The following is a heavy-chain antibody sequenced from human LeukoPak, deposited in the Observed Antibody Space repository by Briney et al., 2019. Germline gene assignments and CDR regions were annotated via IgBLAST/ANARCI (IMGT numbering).Heavy chain of an antibody. CDR3: AGPPPPILPTTHFDS. D-gene: IGHD3-9*01. Sequence: SETLSLTCTVSGGSISSSSYYWGWIRQPPGKGLEWIGEINHSGSTNYNPSLKSRVTISVDTSKNQFSLKLSSVTAADTAVYYWAGPPPPILPTTHFDSWGQETLVPFSS. CDR1: GGSISSSSYY. CDR2: INHSGST. J-gene: IGHJ4*02. V-gene: IGHV4-39*07.